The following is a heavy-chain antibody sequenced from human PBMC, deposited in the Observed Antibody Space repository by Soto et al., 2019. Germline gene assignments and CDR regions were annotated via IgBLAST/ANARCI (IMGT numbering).Heavy chain of an antibody. V-gene: IGHV3-21*01. D-gene: IGHD3-10*01. Sequence: DSVKGRFTISRDNAKSAVYLQMNSLRTEDTAVYYCARGVRNGFNAWGQGTTVSVSS. CDR3: ARGVRNGFNA. J-gene: IGHJ6*02.